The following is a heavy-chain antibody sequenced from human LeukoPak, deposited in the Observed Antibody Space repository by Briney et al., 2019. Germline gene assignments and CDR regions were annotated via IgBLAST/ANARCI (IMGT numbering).Heavy chain of an antibody. Sequence: GGSLRLSCAASGFTFSSYWMSWVRQAPGKGLEWVANIKQDGSEKYYVDSVKGRFTISRDNAKNSLYLQMNSLRAEDTAVYYCARYRGGAAWPLWPLGYWGQGTLVTVSS. CDR2: IKQDGSEK. D-gene: IGHD3-16*01. CDR3: ARYRGGAAWPLWPLGY. CDR1: GFTFSSYW. J-gene: IGHJ4*02. V-gene: IGHV3-7*01.